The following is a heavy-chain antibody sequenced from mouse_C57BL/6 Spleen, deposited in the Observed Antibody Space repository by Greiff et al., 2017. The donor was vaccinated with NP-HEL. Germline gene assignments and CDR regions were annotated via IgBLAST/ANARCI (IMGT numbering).Heavy chain of an antibody. V-gene: IGHV1-59*01. CDR2: IDPSDSYT. CDR1: GYTFTSYW. CDR3: ARSETAQARY. J-gene: IGHJ2*01. Sequence: QVQLQQPGAELVRPGTSVKLSCKASGYTFTSYWMHWVKQRPGQGLEWIGVIDPSDSYTNYNQKFKGKATLTVDTSSSTAYMQLSSLTSEDSAVYYCARSETAQARYWGQGTTLTVSS. D-gene: IGHD3-2*02.